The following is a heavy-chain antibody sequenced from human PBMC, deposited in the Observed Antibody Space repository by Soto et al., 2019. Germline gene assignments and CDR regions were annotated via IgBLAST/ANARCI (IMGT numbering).Heavy chain of an antibody. CDR1: GYTFTGYY. CDR3: AREVGAYYDSSGLGSPQHYFDY. V-gene: IGHV1-2*02. D-gene: IGHD3-22*01. CDR2: INPNSGGT. J-gene: IGHJ4*02. Sequence: ASVKVSCKASGYTFTGYYMHWVRQAPGQGLEWMGWINPNSGGTNYAQKFQGRVTMTRDTSISTAYMELSRLRSDDTAVYYCAREVGAYYDSSGLGSPQHYFDYWGQGTLVTVSS.